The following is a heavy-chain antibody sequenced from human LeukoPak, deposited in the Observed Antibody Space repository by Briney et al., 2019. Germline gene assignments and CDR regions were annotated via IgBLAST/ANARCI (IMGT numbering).Heavy chain of an antibody. CDR2: INHSGST. Sequence: SETLSLTCAVYGGSFSGYYWSWIRQPPGKGLEWIGEINHSGSTNYNPSLKSRVTISVDTSKNQFSLKLSSVTAADTAVYYCARGALGLGYCSSTSCYNLNWFDPWGQGTLVTVSS. CDR3: ARGALGLGYCSSTSCYNLNWFDP. D-gene: IGHD2-2*01. V-gene: IGHV4-34*01. CDR1: GGSFSGYY. J-gene: IGHJ5*02.